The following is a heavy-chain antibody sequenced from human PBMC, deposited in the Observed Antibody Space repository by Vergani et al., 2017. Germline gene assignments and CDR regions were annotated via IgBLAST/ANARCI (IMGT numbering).Heavy chain of an antibody. CDR2: INPNSGGT. CDR1: GYTFTGYY. J-gene: IGHJ6*02. Sequence: QVQLVQSGAEVKKPGASVKVSCKASGYTFTGYYMHWVRQAPGQGLEWMGWINPNSGGTNYAQKFQGRVTMTRETSISTAYMELSRLRSDDTAVYYCARDVGPGDFWSGYYTIYYYGMDVWGQGTTVTVSS. D-gene: IGHD3-3*01. CDR3: ARDVGPGDFWSGYYTIYYYGMDV. V-gene: IGHV1-2*02.